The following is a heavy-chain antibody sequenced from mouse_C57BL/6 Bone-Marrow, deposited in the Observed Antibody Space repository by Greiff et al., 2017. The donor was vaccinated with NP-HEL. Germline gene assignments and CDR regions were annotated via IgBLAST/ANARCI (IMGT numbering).Heavy chain of an antibody. CDR1: GFTFSDYG. V-gene: IGHV5-17*01. CDR3: ARYGSSYGYYAMDY. D-gene: IGHD1-1*01. J-gene: IGHJ4*01. Sequence: DVKLVESGGGLVKPGGSLKLSCAASGFTFSDYGMHWVRQAPEKGLEWVAYISSGSSTIYYADTVKGRFTISRDNAKNTLFLQMTSLRSEDTAMYYCARYGSSYGYYAMDYWGQGTSVTVSS. CDR2: ISSGSSTI.